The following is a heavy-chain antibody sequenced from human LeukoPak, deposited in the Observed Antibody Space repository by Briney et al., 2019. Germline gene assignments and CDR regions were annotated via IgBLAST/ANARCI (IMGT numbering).Heavy chain of an antibody. CDR1: GGSISSGGYY. V-gene: IGHV4-31*03. J-gene: IGHJ3*02. CDR2: IYYSGST. Sequence: SETLSLTCTVSGGSISSGGYYWSWIRQHPGKGLEWIGYIYYSGSTYYNPSLKSRVTVSVATSKSQFSLKLSSVTAADTAVYYCARSLTRIVHHDAFDIWGQGTMVTVSS. D-gene: IGHD3-22*01. CDR3: ARSLTRIVHHDAFDI.